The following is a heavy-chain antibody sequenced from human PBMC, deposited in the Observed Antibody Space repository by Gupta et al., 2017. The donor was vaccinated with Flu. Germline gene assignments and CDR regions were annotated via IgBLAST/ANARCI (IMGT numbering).Heavy chain of an antibody. J-gene: IGHJ5*02. CDR3: AARRKDLNWFDP. D-gene: IGHD1-14*01. Sequence: QLQLQESGQALVKPSETLSLTCAVSGVLFSNTDFYCAWSRQPPGKGLECIGGIHHSGRTYSNPSLKSRVTMSVHTPKYQFSLKLSSVTAADTAVYYCAARRKDLNWFDPWGQGTLVTVSS. CDR2: IHHSGRT. CDR1: GVLFSNTDFY. V-gene: IGHV4-39*01.